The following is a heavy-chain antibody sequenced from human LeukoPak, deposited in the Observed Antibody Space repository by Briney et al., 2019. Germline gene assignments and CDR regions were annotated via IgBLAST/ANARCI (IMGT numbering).Heavy chain of an antibody. CDR2: IYYSGST. J-gene: IGHJ4*02. V-gene: IGHV4-59*01. D-gene: IGHD6-13*01. CDR3: ARNLIPEQLVLNF. Sequence: SETLSLTCTVSGGSISSYYWSWIRQPPGKGLEWIGYIYYSGSTNYNPSLKSRVTISVDTSKNQFSLKLSSVTAADTAVYYCARNLIPEQLVLNFWGQGTLVTVSS. CDR1: GGSISSYY.